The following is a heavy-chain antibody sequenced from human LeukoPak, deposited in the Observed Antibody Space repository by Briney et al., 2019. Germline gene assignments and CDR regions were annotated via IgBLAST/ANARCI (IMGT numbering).Heavy chain of an antibody. V-gene: IGHV3-7*01. CDR3: AREDYYTNGVCLDY. Sequence: GGSLRLSCAASGFTFSSYWMSWVRQAPGKGLEWVANIKQDGSEKYYVDSVKGRFTISRDNAKNSLYLQMNSLRAEDTAVYYCAREDYYTNGVCLDYWGQGTLVTVSS. D-gene: IGHD2-8*01. CDR2: IKQDGSEK. J-gene: IGHJ4*02. CDR1: GFTFSSYW.